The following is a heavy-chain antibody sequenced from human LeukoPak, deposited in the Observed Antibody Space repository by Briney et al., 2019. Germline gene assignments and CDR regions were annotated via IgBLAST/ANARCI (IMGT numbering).Heavy chain of an antibody. D-gene: IGHD1-1*01. V-gene: IGHV3-74*01. CDR3: VRGGLEPFYY. Sequence: GGSLRLSCAASGFIFSKYWMHWVRQAPGKGLVWVSRINPEETTVNYADSVRGRFTISRDNARKTLYLQMDSLRVEDVAVYYCVRGGLEPFYYWGQGTLVSVSS. CDR1: GFIFSKYW. CDR2: INPEETTV. J-gene: IGHJ4*01.